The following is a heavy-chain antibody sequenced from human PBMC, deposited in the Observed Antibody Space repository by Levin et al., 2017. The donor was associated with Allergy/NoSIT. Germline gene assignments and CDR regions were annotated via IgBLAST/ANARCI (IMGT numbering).Heavy chain of an antibody. J-gene: IGHJ4*02. Sequence: SQTLSLTCTVSGGSISSGGYYWSWIRQHPGKGLEWIGYIYYSGSTYYNPSLKSRVTISVDTSKNQFSLKLSSVTAADTAVYYCARTPRYCSGGSCYYFDYWGQGTLVTVSS. CDR2: IYYSGST. D-gene: IGHD2-15*01. CDR3: ARTPRYCSGGSCYYFDY. CDR1: GGSISSGGYY. V-gene: IGHV4-31*03.